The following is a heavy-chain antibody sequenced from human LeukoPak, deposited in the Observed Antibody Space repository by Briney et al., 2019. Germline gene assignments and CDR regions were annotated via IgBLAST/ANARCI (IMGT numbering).Heavy chain of an antibody. J-gene: IGHJ4*02. D-gene: IGHD6-13*01. V-gene: IGHV3-48*03. Sequence: PGGSLRLSCAASGFTFSSYEMNWVRQAPGKGLEWVSYISSSGSTIYYADSVKGRFTISRDNAKNTLYLQMNSLRAEDTAVYYCAKKDEQQPLIMGYWDQGTLVTVSS. CDR1: GFTFSSYE. CDR2: ISSSGSTI. CDR3: AKKDEQQPLIMGY.